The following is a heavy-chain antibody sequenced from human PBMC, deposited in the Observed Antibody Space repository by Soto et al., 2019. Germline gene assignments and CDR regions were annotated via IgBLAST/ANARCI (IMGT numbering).Heavy chain of an antibody. CDR3: ARGNSSSAGIAFDY. Sequence: QVQLQESGPGLVKPSETLSLTCTVSGGSVSSSSHYWSWIRQPPGKGLEWIAYIYHTGSTNYNPSLKSRVTISVDMSKNQFSLRLDSVTAADTAVYYCARGNSSSAGIAFDYWGQGTLVTVSS. D-gene: IGHD6-6*01. J-gene: IGHJ4*02. CDR2: IYHTGST. V-gene: IGHV4-61*01. CDR1: GGSVSSSSHY.